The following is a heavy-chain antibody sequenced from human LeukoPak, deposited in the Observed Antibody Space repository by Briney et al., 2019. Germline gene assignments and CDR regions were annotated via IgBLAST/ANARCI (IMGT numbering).Heavy chain of an antibody. J-gene: IGHJ4*02. Sequence: PGRSLRLSCAASGFTFSSYGMHWVRQAPGKGLEWVAVISYDGSNKYYADSVKGRFTISRDNSKNTLYLQMNSLRAEDTAVYYCAKDSAVVDWGQGTLVTVSS. CDR3: AKDSAVVD. D-gene: IGHD2-15*01. V-gene: IGHV3-30*18. CDR2: ISYDGSNK. CDR1: GFTFSSYG.